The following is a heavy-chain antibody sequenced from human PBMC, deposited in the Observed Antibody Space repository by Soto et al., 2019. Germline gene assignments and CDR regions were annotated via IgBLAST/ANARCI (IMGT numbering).Heavy chain of an antibody. D-gene: IGHD2-15*01. CDR3: SGGYIVVVVAATGRYYYGMDV. Sequence: QVQLVQSGAEVKKPGSSVKVSCKASGGTFSSYAISWVRQAPGQGREWMGGIIPIFGTANYAQKLQCRVTITADKSTSTAYMALSSLRSEDTAVYYCSGGYIVVVVAATGRYYYGMDVWGQGTTVTVSS. CDR1: GGTFSSYA. V-gene: IGHV1-69*06. J-gene: IGHJ6*02. CDR2: IIPIFGTA.